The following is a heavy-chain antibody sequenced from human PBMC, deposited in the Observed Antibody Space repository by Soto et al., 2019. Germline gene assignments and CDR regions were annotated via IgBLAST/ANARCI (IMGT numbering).Heavy chain of an antibody. CDR3: ARHFVAVVIKGWGY. CDR2: TYYNGNA. D-gene: IGHD3-10*01. CDR1: GGSIDRSNYY. J-gene: IGHJ4*02. V-gene: IGHV4-39*01. Sequence: TSETLSLTCNVSGGSIDRSNYYWDWLRQPPGKGLEWIGTTYYNGNAYYNPSLKSRVSMSFDTSKNQFSLKLVSVTAADTAVYYCARHFVAVVIKGWGYWGQGTLVTVS.